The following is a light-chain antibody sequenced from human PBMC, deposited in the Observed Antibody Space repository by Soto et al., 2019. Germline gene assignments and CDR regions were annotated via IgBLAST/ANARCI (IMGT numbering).Light chain of an antibody. J-gene: IGKJ1*01. CDR3: QQRSQWPWT. CDR2: DAS. V-gene: IGKV3-11*01. Sequence: EIVLTQSPATLSLSPGERATLSCRASQSVIIDLAWYQQKPGQAPRLLIYDASNRATGIAARFSGGGSGTDFTLTISSPEPEDFAVYYCQQRSQWPWTFGQGTKVDIK. CDR1: QSVIID.